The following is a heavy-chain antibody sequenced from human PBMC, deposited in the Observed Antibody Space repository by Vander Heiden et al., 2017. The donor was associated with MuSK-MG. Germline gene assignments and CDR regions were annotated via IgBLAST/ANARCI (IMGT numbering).Heavy chain of an antibody. Sequence: QVQLQESGPGLVKPSQTLSLTCTVSGGSISSGSYYWSWIRQPAGKGLEWIGRMYTSGSTNYSPSLKSRVTVSVDTSKNQFSLRLSSVTAADTAMYYCAREQDGYVGFDSWGQGTLVTVSS. CDR2: MYTSGST. CDR1: GGSISSGSYY. D-gene: IGHD5-12*01. J-gene: IGHJ4*02. CDR3: AREQDGYVGFDS. V-gene: IGHV4-61*02.